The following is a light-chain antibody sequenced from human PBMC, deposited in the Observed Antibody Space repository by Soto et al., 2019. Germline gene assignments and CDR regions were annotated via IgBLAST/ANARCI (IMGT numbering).Light chain of an antibody. CDR2: GAY. V-gene: IGKV3-20*01. Sequence: EIVLTQSPGTLSLSPGERATLSCRASHSVHIRYLAWYQQRPGQAPRLLVYGAYNRATGVPDRFSGSGSGTDFTLTISRLEPEDFAIYYCQVFGNSPPLTFGGGTKVDIK. CDR1: HSVHIRY. J-gene: IGKJ4*01. CDR3: QVFGNSPPLT.